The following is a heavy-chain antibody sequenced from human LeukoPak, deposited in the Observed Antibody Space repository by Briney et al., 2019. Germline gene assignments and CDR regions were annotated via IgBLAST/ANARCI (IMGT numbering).Heavy chain of an antibody. CDR2: ISGSGGST. V-gene: IGHV3-23*01. D-gene: IGHD3-9*01. J-gene: IGHJ4*02. CDR1: GFTFGSYS. Sequence: PGGSLRLSCAASGFTFGSYSMNWVRQAPGKGLEWVSAISGSGGSTYYADSVKGRFTISRDNSKNTLYLQMNSLRAEDTAVYYCAKDSPILTGYYPTVFVYWGQGTLVTVSS. CDR3: AKDSPILTGYYPTVFVY.